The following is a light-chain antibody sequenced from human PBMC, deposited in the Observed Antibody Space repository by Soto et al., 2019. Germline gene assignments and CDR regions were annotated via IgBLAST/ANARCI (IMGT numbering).Light chain of an antibody. V-gene: IGLV3-21*04. CDR1: NIGSKG. CDR3: QVWDSSSDHPVV. J-gene: IGLJ2*01. CDR2: YDS. Sequence: SYELTQPPSVSVAPGKTARITCGGNNIGSKGVHWYQQKPGQAPVLVIYYDSDRPSGIPERFSGSNSGNTATLTISRVEAGDEADYYCQVWDSSSDHPVVFGGGTKVTVL.